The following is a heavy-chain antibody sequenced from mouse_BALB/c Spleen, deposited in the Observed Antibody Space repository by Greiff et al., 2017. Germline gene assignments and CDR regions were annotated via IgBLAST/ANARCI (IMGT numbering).Heavy chain of an antibody. Sequence: EVQVVESGGGLVKPGGSLKLSCAASGFAFSSYDMSWVRQTPEKRLEWVAYISSGGGSTYYPDTVKGRFTISRDNAKNTLYLQMSSLKSEDTAIYYCARHFTTVDWYFDVWGAGTTVTVSS. CDR3: ARHFTTVDWYFDV. D-gene: IGHD1-1*01. J-gene: IGHJ1*01. V-gene: IGHV5-12-1*01. CDR1: GFAFSSYD. CDR2: ISSGGGST.